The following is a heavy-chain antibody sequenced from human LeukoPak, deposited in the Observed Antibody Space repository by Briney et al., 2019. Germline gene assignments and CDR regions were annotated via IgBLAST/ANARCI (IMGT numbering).Heavy chain of an antibody. D-gene: IGHD3-3*01. Sequence: GGSLRLSCAASGFTFSSYWMHWVRQAPGKGRVWVSRINSDGSSTSYADSVKGRFTISRDNAKNTLYLQMNSLRAEDTAVYYCARDYYDFWSGYYAFDYWGQGTLVTVSS. V-gene: IGHV3-74*01. CDR3: ARDYYDFWSGYYAFDY. J-gene: IGHJ4*02. CDR1: GFTFSSYW. CDR2: INSDGSST.